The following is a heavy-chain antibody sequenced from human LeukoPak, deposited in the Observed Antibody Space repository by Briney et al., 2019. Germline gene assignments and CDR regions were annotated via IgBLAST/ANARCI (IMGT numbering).Heavy chain of an antibody. Sequence: PGRSLRLSCAASGFTFSSYGMHWVRQAPGKGLEWVAVISYDGSNKYYADSVKGRFTISRDNSKNTLYLQMNSLRAEDTAVYYCAKFSIAVAGTPTDYWGQGTLVTVSS. CDR2: ISYDGSNK. D-gene: IGHD6-19*01. CDR1: GFTFSSYG. CDR3: AKFSIAVAGTPTDY. J-gene: IGHJ4*02. V-gene: IGHV3-30*18.